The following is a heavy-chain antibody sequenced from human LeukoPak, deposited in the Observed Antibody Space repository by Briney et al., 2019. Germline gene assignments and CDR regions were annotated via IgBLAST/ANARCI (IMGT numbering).Heavy chain of an antibody. CDR2: ISRSGDNT. D-gene: IGHD6-13*01. V-gene: IGHV3-23*01. CDR1: GFTFSTYA. J-gene: IGHJ6*03. Sequence: PGGSLRLSCAASGFTFSTYAMTWVRQAPGKGLEWVSGISRSGDNTYYADSVKGRFTISRDNAKNSLYLQMNSLRAEDTAVYYCARDRRYSSSWYVGYYYYMDVWGKGTTVTVSS. CDR3: ARDRRYSSSWYVGYYYYMDV.